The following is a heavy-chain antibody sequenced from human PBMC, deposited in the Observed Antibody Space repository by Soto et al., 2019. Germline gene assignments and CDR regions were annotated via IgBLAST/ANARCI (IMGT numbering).Heavy chain of an antibody. Sequence: HSETLSLTCTVAGGSISSYYWSWIRQPPGKGLEWIGYIYYSGSTNYNPSLKSRVTISVDTSKNQFSLKLSSVTAADTAVYYCARDPTRSIAAPRYGMDVWGQGTTVTVSS. J-gene: IGHJ6*02. D-gene: IGHD6-6*01. V-gene: IGHV4-59*01. CDR3: ARDPTRSIAAPRYGMDV. CDR2: IYYSGST. CDR1: GGSISSYY.